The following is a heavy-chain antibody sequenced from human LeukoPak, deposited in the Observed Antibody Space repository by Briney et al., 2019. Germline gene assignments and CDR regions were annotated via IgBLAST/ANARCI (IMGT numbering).Heavy chain of an antibody. D-gene: IGHD2-2*01. J-gene: IGHJ4*02. CDR1: GGSISSYY. CDR3: ARDKKGTSCYDY. CDR2: IYYSGST. V-gene: IGHV4-59*01. Sequence: SETLSLTCTVSGGSISSYYWSWIRQAPGKGLEWIGYIYYSGSTNYNPSLKSRVTISVDTSKNQFSLKLGSVTAADTAVYYCARDKKGTSCYDYWGQGTLVTVSS.